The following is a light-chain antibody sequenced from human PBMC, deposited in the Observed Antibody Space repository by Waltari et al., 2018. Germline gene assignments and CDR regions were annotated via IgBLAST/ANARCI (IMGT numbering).Light chain of an antibody. CDR2: AAR. V-gene: IGLV7-43*01. CDR3: LLYYDGVRV. CDR1: TGAVSGSYF. Sequence: QAVVTQEPSLTVSPGGTVTLTCASSTGAVSGSYFPSWFQQKPGQAPRTLIYAARNKHSGTDDRFSGSLLGVNAALTISGVQPEDEAEYYCLLYYDGVRVFGGGTKLTVL. J-gene: IGLJ3*02.